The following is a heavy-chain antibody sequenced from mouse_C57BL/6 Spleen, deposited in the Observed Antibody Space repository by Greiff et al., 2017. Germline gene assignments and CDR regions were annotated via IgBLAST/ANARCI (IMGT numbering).Heavy chain of an antibody. V-gene: IGHV2-2*01. CDR2: IWSGGST. J-gene: IGHJ4*01. D-gene: IGHD1-1*01. CDR1: GFSLTSYG. Sequence: QVQLQQSGPGLVQPSQSLSITCTVSGFSLTSYGVHWVRQSPGTGLEWLRVIWSGGSTDYNAAFISRLSISKDNSKSQVFFKMNSLQADDTAIYYCARNPVVADYYAMDYWGQGTSVTVSS. CDR3: ARNPVVADYYAMDY.